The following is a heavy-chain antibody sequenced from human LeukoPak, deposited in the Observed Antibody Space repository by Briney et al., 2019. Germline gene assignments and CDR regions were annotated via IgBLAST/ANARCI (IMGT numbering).Heavy chain of an antibody. CDR2: IYSDGSRT. CDR3: ARSGRGGAFDI. V-gene: IGHV3-74*01. D-gene: IGHD1-26*01. Sequence: PGGSLKLSCAVSGFTFSSYWMHWVRQGPGKGLVWVSRIYSDGSRTTYADSVKGRFTISGDNAKNTLYLQMNSLRAEDTAVYYCARSGRGGAFDIWGHGTMVTVSS. J-gene: IGHJ3*02. CDR1: GFTFSSYW.